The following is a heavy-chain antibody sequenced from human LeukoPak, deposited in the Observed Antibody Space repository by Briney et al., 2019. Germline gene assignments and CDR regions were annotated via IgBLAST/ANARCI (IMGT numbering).Heavy chain of an antibody. CDR3: AREDEGSSNWYWFDP. CDR1: GYTFTSYD. CDR2: MNPNSGNT. D-gene: IGHD6-13*01. J-gene: IGHJ5*02. V-gene: IGHV1-8*01. Sequence: ASVKVSCKASGYTFTSYDINWVRQATGQGLEWMGWMNPNSGNTGYAQKFQGRVTMTRNTSISTAYMELSSLRSEDTAVYYCAREDEGSSNWYWFDPWGQGTLVTVSS.